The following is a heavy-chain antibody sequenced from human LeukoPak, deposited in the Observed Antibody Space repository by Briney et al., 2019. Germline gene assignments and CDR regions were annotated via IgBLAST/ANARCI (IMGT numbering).Heavy chain of an antibody. Sequence: SETLSLTCTVSGGSVSSGSDYWSWIRQPPGKGLEWIGHISYSGSTNYNPSLKSRVSISVDTSKNQFSLRLTSVTAADTAMYYCARESDWLFDYWGQGALVTVSS. V-gene: IGHV4-61*01. CDR1: GGSVSSGSDY. CDR2: ISYSGST. CDR3: ARESDWLFDY. D-gene: IGHD3-9*01. J-gene: IGHJ4*02.